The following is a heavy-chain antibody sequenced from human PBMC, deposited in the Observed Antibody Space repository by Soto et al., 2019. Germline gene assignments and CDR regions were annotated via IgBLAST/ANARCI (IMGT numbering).Heavy chain of an antibody. V-gene: IGHV2-5*02. CDR3: AHSLIPNWGSRGAFDY. Sequence: QITLKESGPTLVKPTQTLTLTCTFSGFSLSTSGVGVGWIRQPPGKALEWLALIYWDDDKRYSPSLKSRLTITQDTSKTQVALTLTNMDPVDTATYYCAHSLIPNWGSRGAFDYWGQGTLVTVSS. J-gene: IGHJ4*02. CDR2: IYWDDDK. D-gene: IGHD7-27*01. CDR1: GFSLSTSGVG.